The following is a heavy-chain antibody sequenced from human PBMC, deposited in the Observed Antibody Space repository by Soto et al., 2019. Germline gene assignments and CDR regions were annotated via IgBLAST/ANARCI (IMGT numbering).Heavy chain of an antibody. CDR2: ISGTGTSM. V-gene: IGHV3-48*03. Sequence: VQLVESGGDLVQPGGSLRLSCAASGFTFSSYEMNWVRQAPGKGLEWVSYISGTGTSMDYADSVKGRFTISRDNAKNSLFLQLNSLRDEDTAVYYCARETHFIDYWGQGTLVSVSA. CDR3: ARETHFIDY. CDR1: GFTFSSYE. J-gene: IGHJ4*02.